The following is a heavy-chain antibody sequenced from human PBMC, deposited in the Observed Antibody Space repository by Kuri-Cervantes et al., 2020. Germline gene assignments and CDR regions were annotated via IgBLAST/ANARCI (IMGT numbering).Heavy chain of an antibody. D-gene: IGHD3-10*01. CDR2: IYYSGST. CDR3: ASPALGSGRIDAFDI. Sequence: GSLRLSCAVYGGSFSGYYWGWIRQPPGKGLEWIGSIYYSGSTYYNPSLKSRVTISVDTSKNQFSLKLSSVTAADTAVYYCASPALGSGRIDAFDIWGQGTMVPSPQ. J-gene: IGHJ3*02. V-gene: IGHV4-39*01. CDR1: GGSFSGYY.